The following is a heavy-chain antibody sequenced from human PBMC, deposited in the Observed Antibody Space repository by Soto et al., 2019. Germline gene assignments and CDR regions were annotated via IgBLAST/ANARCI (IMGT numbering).Heavy chain of an antibody. CDR1: GYPFTSYG. D-gene: IGHD5-12*01. Sequence: QVQLVQSGTEVKKPGASVKVSCKGSGYPFTSYGVPWVRQAPRQAHEWMGWISANNGQTDYALRLQGRLTMTTATATSTAYMELRSLTADDTAAYCCARQPGVDMVTPCSGTTAGSRDYWGQGTPVADSS. CDR3: ARQPGVDMVTPCSGTTAGSRDY. J-gene: IGHJ4*02. CDR2: ISANNGQT. V-gene: IGHV1-18*01.